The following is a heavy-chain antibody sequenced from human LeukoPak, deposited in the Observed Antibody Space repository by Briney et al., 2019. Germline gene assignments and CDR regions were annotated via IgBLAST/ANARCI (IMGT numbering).Heavy chain of an antibody. CDR1: GGSISSYH. D-gene: IGHD3-10*01. CDR2: IYYSGST. CDR3: ARVPGGGFGELLYYDY. V-gene: IGHV4-59*01. Sequence: PSETLSLTCTVSGGSISSYHWSWIRQPPGKGLEWIGYIYYSGSTNYNPSLKSRVTISVDTSKNQFSLKLSSVTAADTAVYYCARVPGGGFGELLYYDYWGQGTLVTVSS. J-gene: IGHJ4*02.